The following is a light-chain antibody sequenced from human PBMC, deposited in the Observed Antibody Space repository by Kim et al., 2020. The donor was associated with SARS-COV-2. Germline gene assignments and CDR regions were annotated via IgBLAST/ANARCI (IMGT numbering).Light chain of an antibody. Sequence: SSELPQDPAVSVALGQTVRITCQGDSLRSYYASWYQQKPGQAPVLVIYGKNNRPSGIPDRFSGSSSGNTASLTITGAQAEDEADYYCNSRDSSGNHDVVF. J-gene: IGLJ2*01. CDR1: SLRSYY. CDR3: NSRDSSGNHDVV. CDR2: GKN. V-gene: IGLV3-19*01.